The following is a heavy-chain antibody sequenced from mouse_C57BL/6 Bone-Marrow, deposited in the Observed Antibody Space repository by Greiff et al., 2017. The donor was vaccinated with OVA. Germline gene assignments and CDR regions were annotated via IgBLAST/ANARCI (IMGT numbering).Heavy chain of an antibody. CDR3: ARGLREYFDV. CDR1: GFTFSDYG. Sequence: DVHLVESGGGLVKPGGSLKLSCAASGFTFSDYGMHWVRQAPEKGLEWVAYISSGSSTIYYADTVNGRFTISRDNAKNTLFLQMTSLRSEDTAMYYCARGLREYFDVWGTGTTVTVSS. CDR2: ISSGSSTI. J-gene: IGHJ1*03. V-gene: IGHV5-17*01. D-gene: IGHD2-4*01.